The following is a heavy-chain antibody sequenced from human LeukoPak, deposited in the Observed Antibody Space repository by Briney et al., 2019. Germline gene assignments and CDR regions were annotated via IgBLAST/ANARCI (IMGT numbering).Heavy chain of an antibody. J-gene: IGHJ2*01. Sequence: ASVEVSCKAPGYTFTGYYMHWVRQAPGQGLEWMGWINPNSGGTNYAQKFQGRVTMTRDTSISTAYMELSRLRSDDTAVYYCARDRGYSYSDIWYFDLWGRGTLVTVSS. CDR1: GYTFTGYY. CDR3: ARDRGYSYSDIWYFDL. D-gene: IGHD5-18*01. V-gene: IGHV1-2*02. CDR2: INPNSGGT.